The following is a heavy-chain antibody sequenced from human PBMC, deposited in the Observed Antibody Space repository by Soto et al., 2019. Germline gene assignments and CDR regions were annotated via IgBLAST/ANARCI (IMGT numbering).Heavy chain of an antibody. D-gene: IGHD3-16*02. Sequence: VSCKASGGTFSSYAISWVRQAPGQGLEWMGGIIPIFGTANYAQKFQGRVTITADKSTSTAYMELSSLRSEDTAVYYCARDHHVWGSYRYYGMDVWGQGTTVTVS. V-gene: IGHV1-69*06. CDR3: ARDHHVWGSYRYYGMDV. CDR2: IIPIFGTA. CDR1: GGTFSSYA. J-gene: IGHJ6*02.